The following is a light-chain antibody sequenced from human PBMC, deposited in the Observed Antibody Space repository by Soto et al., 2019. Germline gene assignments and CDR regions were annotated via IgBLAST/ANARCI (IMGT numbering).Light chain of an antibody. Sequence: VLSRPPGTLCLHTGERCTLSWMASQSVSSSYLAWYQQKPGQAPRLLIHGASSRATGIPDRISGSGSGTDFTLTISRLEPEDFAVYYCPQYGSSPITFGQGTRL. J-gene: IGKJ5*01. CDR3: PQYGSSPIT. V-gene: IGKV3-20*01. CDR1: QSVSSSY. CDR2: GAS.